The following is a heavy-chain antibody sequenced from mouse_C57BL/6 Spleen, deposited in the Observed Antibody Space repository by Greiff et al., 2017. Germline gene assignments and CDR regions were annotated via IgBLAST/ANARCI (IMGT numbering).Heavy chain of an antibody. D-gene: IGHD1-1*01. CDR1: GYTFTDHT. CDR3: AKGDYYGSSYFDY. Sequence: VQLQQSDAELVKPGASVKISCKASGYTFTDHTIHWMKQRPEQGLEWIGYIYPRDGSTKYNEKFKGKATLTADKSSSTAYMQLNSLTSEDSAVYFCAKGDYYGSSYFDYWGQGTTLTVSS. CDR2: IYPRDGST. J-gene: IGHJ2*01. V-gene: IGHV1-78*01.